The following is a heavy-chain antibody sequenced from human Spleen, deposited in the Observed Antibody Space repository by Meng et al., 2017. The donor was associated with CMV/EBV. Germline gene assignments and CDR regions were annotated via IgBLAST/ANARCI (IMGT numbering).Heavy chain of an antibody. CDR2: INWNSVNI. CDR3: VKDRNYDQAYGMDV. CDR1: GFTFRDFG. D-gene: IGHD1-7*01. Sequence: GGSLRLSCAASGFTFRDFGMHWVRQVPGKGLEWVSGINWNSVNIDYADSVKGRFTISRDNAQNSLLLQMNSRRAEDTALYYCVKDRNYDQAYGMDVWGQGATVTVSS. V-gene: IGHV3-9*01. J-gene: IGHJ6*02.